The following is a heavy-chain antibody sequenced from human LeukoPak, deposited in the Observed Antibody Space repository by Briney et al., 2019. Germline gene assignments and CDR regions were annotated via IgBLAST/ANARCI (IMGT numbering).Heavy chain of an antibody. V-gene: IGHV4-34*01. D-gene: IGHD3-10*01. CDR2: INHSGST. CDR1: GGSFSGYY. Sequence: PSETLSLTCAVYGGSFSGYYWSWIRQPPGKGLEWIGEINHSGSTNYNPSLKSRVTISVDTSKNQFSLKLSSVTAADTAVYYCARGITMVRGENWFDPWGQGTLVTVSS. J-gene: IGHJ5*02. CDR3: ARGITMVRGENWFDP.